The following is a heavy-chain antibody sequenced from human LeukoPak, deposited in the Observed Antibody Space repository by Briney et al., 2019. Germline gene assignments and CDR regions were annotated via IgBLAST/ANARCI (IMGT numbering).Heavy chain of an antibody. D-gene: IGHD4-11*01. CDR2: FDPEDGET. V-gene: IGHV1-24*01. CDR1: GYTLTELS. Sequence: ASVKVSCKVSGYTLTELSMHWVRQAPGKGLEWMGGFDPEDGETIYAQKFQGRVTMTEDTSTDTAYMELSSLRAEDTAVYYCARSEMTNQFDYYYGMDVWGQGTTVTVSS. J-gene: IGHJ6*02. CDR3: ARSEMTNQFDYYYGMDV.